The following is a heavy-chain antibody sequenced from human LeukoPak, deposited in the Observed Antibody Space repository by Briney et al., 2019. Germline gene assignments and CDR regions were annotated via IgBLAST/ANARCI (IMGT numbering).Heavy chain of an antibody. Sequence: ASVKVSCKASGYTFTDYYIHWVRQAPGQGLEWMGWINPNSGGTHYAQKFLGRVTMTRDTSISTVYMELSRLRSDDTAVYYCAADPADIAAAGTEGDYWGQGTLVTVSS. D-gene: IGHD6-13*01. CDR2: INPNSGGT. CDR3: AADPADIAAAGTEGDY. CDR1: GYTFTDYY. V-gene: IGHV1-2*02. J-gene: IGHJ4*02.